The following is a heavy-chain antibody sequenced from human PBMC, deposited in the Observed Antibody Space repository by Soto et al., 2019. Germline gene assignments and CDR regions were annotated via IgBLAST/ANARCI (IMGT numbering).Heavy chain of an antibody. V-gene: IGHV3-72*01. CDR1: GFTFSDHY. J-gene: IGHJ4*02. D-gene: IGHD3-10*01. CDR2: SKNKADSYTT. CDR3: TVWGSGNDFGAA. Sequence: EVQLVESGGGLVQPGGSLRLSCAASGFTFSDHYMDWVRQAPGKGLEWVGRSKNKADSYTTEYAASVKDRFTISRDGSKNSLFLQMNSLKTADTAVYYCTVWGSGNDFGAAWGQGILVTVSS.